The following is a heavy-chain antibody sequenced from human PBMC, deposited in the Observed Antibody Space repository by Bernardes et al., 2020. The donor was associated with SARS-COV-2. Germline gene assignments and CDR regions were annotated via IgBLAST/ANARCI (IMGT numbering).Heavy chain of an antibody. Sequence: SGPTLLKPTQTLTLTCTFSGFSLSTSGVGVGWIRQPPGKALEWLALMYWDDDKRYSPSLKSRLTVTKDTSKNQVVLTMTNMDPMDTATYYCARYYYGSGNPNWFDPWGQGTLVTVSS. D-gene: IGHD3-10*01. CDR3: ARYYYGSGNPNWFDP. CDR1: GFSLSTSGVG. V-gene: IGHV2-5*02. CDR2: MYWDDDK. J-gene: IGHJ5*02.